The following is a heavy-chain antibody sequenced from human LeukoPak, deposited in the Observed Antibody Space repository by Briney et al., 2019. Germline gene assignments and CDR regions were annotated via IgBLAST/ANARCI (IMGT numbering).Heavy chain of an antibody. J-gene: IGHJ4*02. V-gene: IGHV3-23*01. Sequence: PGGSLRLSCAASGFTFSSYAMHWVRQAPGKGLEWVSAISGSGGSTYYADSVKGRFTISRDNSKNTLYLQMNSLRAEDTAVYYCAKLLRYSYGTIDYWGQGTLVTVSS. CDR2: ISGSGGST. CDR3: AKLLRYSYGTIDY. D-gene: IGHD5-18*01. CDR1: GFTFSSYA.